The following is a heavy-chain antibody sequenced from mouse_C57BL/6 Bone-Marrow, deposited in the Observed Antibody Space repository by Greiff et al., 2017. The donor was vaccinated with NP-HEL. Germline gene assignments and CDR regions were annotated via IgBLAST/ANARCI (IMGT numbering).Heavy chain of an antibody. D-gene: IGHD4-1*01. CDR2: ISDGGSYT. Sequence: EVQGVESGGGLVKPGGSLKLSCAASGFTFSSYAMSWVRQTPEKRLEWVATISDGGSYTYYPDNVTGRFTISRDNTKNNQYLQMSHLMSEDTAMYYCAITGDCGYWGKGTTLTVST. J-gene: IGHJ2*01. V-gene: IGHV5-4*01. CDR3: AITGDCGY. CDR1: GFTFSSYA.